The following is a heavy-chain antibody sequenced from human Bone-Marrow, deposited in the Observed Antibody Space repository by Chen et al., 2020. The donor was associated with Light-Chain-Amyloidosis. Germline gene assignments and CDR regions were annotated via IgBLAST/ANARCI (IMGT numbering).Heavy chain of an antibody. CDR2: MKEDGSEK. CDR3: AGDRGWFDP. Sequence: EVQLVGSGGGLVQPGGSLRLSGAAPGFSFRSYWMTWVRQVSGKGLEWVAKMKEDGSEKYYVDSVKGRFTISRDNAKNSLYLQMNNLRVEDTAVYYCAGDRGWFDPWGQGTLVTVSS. CDR1: GFSFRSYW. V-gene: IGHV3-7*01. J-gene: IGHJ5*02.